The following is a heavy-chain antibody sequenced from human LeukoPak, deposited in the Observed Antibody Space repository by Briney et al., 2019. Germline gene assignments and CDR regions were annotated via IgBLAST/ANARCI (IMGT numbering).Heavy chain of an antibody. Sequence: SGTLSLTCTVSRGSISSPNWWTRVRQPPGKGLEWIGSIYYSGSTYYNPSLKSRVTISVDTSKNQFSLKLSSVTAADTAVYYCARDGGRGGGPPFDLWGRGTLVTVSS. CDR3: ARDGGRGGGPPFDL. J-gene: IGHJ2*01. V-gene: IGHV4-4*02. CDR2: IYYSGST. D-gene: IGHD2-15*01. CDR1: RGSISSPNW.